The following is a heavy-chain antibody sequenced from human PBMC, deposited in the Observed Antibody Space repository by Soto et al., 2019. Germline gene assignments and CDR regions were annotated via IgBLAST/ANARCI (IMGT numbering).Heavy chain of an antibody. V-gene: IGHV3-15*07. CDR3: TTAAGAESNYYYGMDV. Sequence: GGSLRLSCAASGFTFSNAWMNWVRQAPGKGLEWVGRIKSKTDGGTTDYAAPVKGRFTISRDDSKNTLYLQMNSLKTEDTAVYYCTTAAGAESNYYYGMDVWGRGTTVTVSS. CDR2: IKSKTDGGTT. CDR1: GFTFSNAW. J-gene: IGHJ6*02.